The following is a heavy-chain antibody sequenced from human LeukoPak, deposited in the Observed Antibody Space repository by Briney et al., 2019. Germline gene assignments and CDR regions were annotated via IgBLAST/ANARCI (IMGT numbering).Heavy chain of an antibody. J-gene: IGHJ4*02. D-gene: IGHD2-2*01. V-gene: IGHV3-30-3*01. CDR2: ISYDGDNK. Sequence: GGSLRLSCAASGFTFSNYAMHWVRQAPGKGLEWVAVISYDGDNKYYADSVKGRFTISRDNSKNTLYLQMNSLRAEDTAIYYCARNVAPAHFDYWGQGALVTVSS. CDR3: ARNVAPAHFDY. CDR1: GFTFSNYA.